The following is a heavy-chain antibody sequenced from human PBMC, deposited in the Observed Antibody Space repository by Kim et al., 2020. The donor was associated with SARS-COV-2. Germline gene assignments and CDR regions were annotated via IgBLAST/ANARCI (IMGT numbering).Heavy chain of an antibody. Sequence: GRFTISRDDSKNTLYLQMNSLKTEDTAVYYCTTDLTFDDYYDSSGYYLDYWGQGTLVTVSS. CDR3: TTDLTFDDYYDSSGYYLDY. D-gene: IGHD3-22*01. J-gene: IGHJ4*02. V-gene: IGHV3-15*01.